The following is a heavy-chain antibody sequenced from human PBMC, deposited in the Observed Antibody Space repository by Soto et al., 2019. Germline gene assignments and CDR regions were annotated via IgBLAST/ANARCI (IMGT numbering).Heavy chain of an antibody. V-gene: IGHV1-69*13. CDR1: GGTFSSYA. CDR2: IIPIFGTA. Sequence: SVKVSCKASGGTFSSYAISCVRQAPGQGLEWMGGIIPIFGTANYAQKFQGRVTITADESTSTAYMELSSLRSEDTAVYYCACSIAARLHYFDYWGQGTLVTVSS. CDR3: ACSIAARLHYFDY. D-gene: IGHD6-6*01. J-gene: IGHJ4*02.